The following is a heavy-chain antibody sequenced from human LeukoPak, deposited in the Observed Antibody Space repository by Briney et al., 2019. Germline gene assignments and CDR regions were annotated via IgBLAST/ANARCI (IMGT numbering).Heavy chain of an antibody. Sequence: SGPALVQPAHTLTLTCTFSGFSLRTSGLGVSWIRQSPGKALEWLAVIHWDDDKYYRASLKTKLTISKDTSKNLVVLTMTNMDPVDTATYYRARTPARGIRREFDYWAREPWSPSPQ. D-gene: IGHD2/OR15-2a*01. CDR2: IHWDDDK. CDR1: GFSLRTSGLG. V-gene: IGHV2-70*01. J-gene: IGHJ4*02. CDR3: ARTPARGIRREFDY.